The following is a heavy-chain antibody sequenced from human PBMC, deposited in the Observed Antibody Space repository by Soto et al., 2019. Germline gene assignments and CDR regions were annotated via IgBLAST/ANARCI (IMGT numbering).Heavy chain of an antibody. CDR2: IWYDGSNK. J-gene: IGHJ5*02. D-gene: IGHD6-25*01. CDR3: ARTSAPQRALYNWFDP. CDR1: GFTFSSYG. Sequence: PGGSLRLSCAASGFTFSSYGMHWVRQAPGKGLEWVAVIWYDGSNKYYADSVKGRFTISRDNSKNTLYLQMNSLRAEDTAVYYCARTSAPQRALYNWFDPWGQGTLVTVSS. V-gene: IGHV3-33*01.